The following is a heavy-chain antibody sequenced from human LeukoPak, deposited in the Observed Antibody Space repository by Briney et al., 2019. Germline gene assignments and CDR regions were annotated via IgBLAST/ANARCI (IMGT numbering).Heavy chain of an antibody. CDR3: ARESGSSRSDAFDI. V-gene: IGHV4-61*02. CDR2: IYTSGST. CDR1: GGSISSGSYY. D-gene: IGHD1-26*01. Sequence: TSETLSLTCTVSGGSISSGSYYWRWIRQPAGKGLEWIGRIYTSGSTNYNPSLKSRVTISVDTSKNQFSLKLSSVTAADTAVYYCARESGSSRSDAFDIWGQGTMVTVSS. J-gene: IGHJ3*02.